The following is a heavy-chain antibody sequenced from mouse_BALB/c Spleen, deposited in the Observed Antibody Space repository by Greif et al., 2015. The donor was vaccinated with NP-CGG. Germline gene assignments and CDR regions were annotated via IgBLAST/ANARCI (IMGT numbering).Heavy chain of an antibody. CDR3: ARDGYPGAVDY. Sequence: EVKVVDSGGGLVQPGGSRKLSCAASGFTFSSFGMHWVRQAPDKGLEWVAYISSGSSTIYYADTVKGRFTISRDNPKNTLFLQMTSLRSEDTAMYYCARDGYPGAVDYWGQGTTLTVSS. CDR2: ISSGSSTI. CDR1: GFTFSSFG. D-gene: IGHD2-3*01. V-gene: IGHV5-17*02. J-gene: IGHJ2*01.